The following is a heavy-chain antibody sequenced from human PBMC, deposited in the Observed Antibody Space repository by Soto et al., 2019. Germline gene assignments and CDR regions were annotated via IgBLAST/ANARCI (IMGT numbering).Heavy chain of an antibody. CDR3: VRGLGSGYYYYGMDV. CDR2: TYYRTKWSN. V-gene: IGHV6-1*01. J-gene: IGHJ6*02. CDR1: GDSVSSNTAA. Sequence: PSQTLSLTCAISGDSVSSNTAAWNWIRQSPSRGLEWLGRTYYRTKWSNDYAVSVRRRMTIRPDTSKNQFSLQLNSVTPEDTAVYYCVRGLGSGYYYYGMDVWGQGTTVTV. D-gene: IGHD3-10*02.